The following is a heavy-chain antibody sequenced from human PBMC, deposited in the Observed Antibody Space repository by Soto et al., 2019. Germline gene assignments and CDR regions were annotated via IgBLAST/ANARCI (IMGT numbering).Heavy chain of an antibody. CDR1: GYTFTSYG. CDR3: ASGNRRDYDLGPYYYYGMDV. D-gene: IGHD3-16*01. V-gene: IGHV1-18*01. CDR2: ISAYNGNT. J-gene: IGHJ6*02. Sequence: ASVKVSCKASGYTFTSYGISWVRQAPGQGLEWMGWISAYNGNTNYAQKLQGRVTMTTDTSTSTAYMELRSLRSDDTAVYYCASGNRRDYDLGPYYYYGMDVWGQGTTVTVSS.